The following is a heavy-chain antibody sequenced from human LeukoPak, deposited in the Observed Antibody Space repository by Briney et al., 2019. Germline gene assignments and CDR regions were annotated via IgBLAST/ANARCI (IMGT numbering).Heavy chain of an antibody. CDR1: GFTFSDYC. J-gene: IGHJ4*02. CDR2: INSDGSAT. V-gene: IGHV3-74*01. CDR3: VRARGGTSFDY. D-gene: IGHD1-26*01. Sequence: GGSLRLSCAASGFTFSDYCMHWVRQAPGKGLVWVSRINSDGSATNYADSVKGRFTISRDNAKNTLYLQINSLTAEDTAIYYWVRARGGTSFDYWGQGTLVTVSS.